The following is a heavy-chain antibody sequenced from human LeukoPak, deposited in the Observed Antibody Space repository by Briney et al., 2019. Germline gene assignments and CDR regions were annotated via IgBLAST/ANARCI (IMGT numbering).Heavy chain of an antibody. Sequence: SETLSLTCTVSCVFMSRYYWSWIRQPPGKGLEWIGYMYYSGSTKYNPSLKSRVTISVDTSKNQFSLKLSSVTAADTAVYYCARSRTGSYFDYGGQGTLVTVSS. CDR2: MYYSGST. CDR3: ARSRTGSYFDY. V-gene: IGHV4-59*01. J-gene: IGHJ4*02. CDR1: CVFMSRYY.